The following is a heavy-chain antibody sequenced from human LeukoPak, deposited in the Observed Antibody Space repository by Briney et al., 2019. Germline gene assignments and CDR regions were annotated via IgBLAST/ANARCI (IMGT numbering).Heavy chain of an antibody. V-gene: IGHV4-34*01. CDR1: GGSFSGYY. J-gene: IGHJ4*02. Sequence: SETLSLTCAVYGGSFSGYYWSWIRQPPGKGLEWIGEINHSGSTNYNPSLKSRVTISVDTSKNQFSLKLSSVTAADTAVYYCARMLRGYRSPFYNWGQGTLVTVSS. CDR3: ARMLRGYRSPFYN. CDR2: INHSGST. D-gene: IGHD5-12*01.